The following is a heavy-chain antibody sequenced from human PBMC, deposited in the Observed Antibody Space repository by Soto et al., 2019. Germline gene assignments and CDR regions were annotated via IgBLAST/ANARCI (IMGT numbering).Heavy chain of an antibody. V-gene: IGHV4-34*01. J-gene: IGHJ6*02. CDR3: ARARFDSWSHIYYGLDV. CDR1: AGSFSGYS. CDR2: INHSGTT. D-gene: IGHD3-3*01. Sequence: KTSETMSLTCAVYAGSFSGYSWTWRRQPPGKGLEWIGEINHSGTTDYNPALKSRVTMSADTSKNQFSLRMTSVTAADTAVYYCARARFDSWSHIYYGLDVWGQGTTVTVSS.